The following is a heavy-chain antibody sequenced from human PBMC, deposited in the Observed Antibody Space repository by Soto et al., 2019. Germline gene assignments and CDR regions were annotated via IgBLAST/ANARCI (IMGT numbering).Heavy chain of an antibody. D-gene: IGHD3-3*01. CDR2: IYSGGST. CDR3: ARDLLDFRPLIRSGYPVTYYYGMDV. V-gene: IGHV3-53*01. CDR1: GFTVSSNY. Sequence: PGGSLRLSCAASGFTVSSNYMSWVRQAPGKGLEWVSVIYSGGSTYYADSVKGRFTISRDNSKNTLYLQMNSLRAEDTAVYYCARDLLDFRPLIRSGYPVTYYYGMDVWGQGTTVTV. J-gene: IGHJ6*02.